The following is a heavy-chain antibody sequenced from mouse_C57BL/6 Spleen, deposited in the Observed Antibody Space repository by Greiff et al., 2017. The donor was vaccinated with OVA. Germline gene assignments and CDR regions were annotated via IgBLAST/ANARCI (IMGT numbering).Heavy chain of an antibody. CDR3: ARRLTGTYYYAMDY. CDR2: IRSGGSYT. CDR1: GFTFSSYG. V-gene: IGHV5-6*01. D-gene: IGHD4-1*01. Sequence: EVHLVESGGDLVKPGGSLKLSCAASGFTFSSYGMSWVRQTPDKRLEWVATIRSGGSYTYYPDSVKGRFTISRDNAKNTLYLQMSSLKSEDTAMYYCARRLTGTYYYAMDYWGQGTSVTVSS. J-gene: IGHJ4*01.